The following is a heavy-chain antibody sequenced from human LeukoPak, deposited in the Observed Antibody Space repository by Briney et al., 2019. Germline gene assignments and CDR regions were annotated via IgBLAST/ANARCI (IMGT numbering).Heavy chain of an antibody. CDR2: IYHSGST. CDR3: ASSPLRHRTD. Sequence: SQTLSLTCAVSGGSISSGGYSWSWLRQPPGKGLEWIGYIYHSGSTYYNPSLKSRVTISVDRSKNQFSLKLSSVTAADTAVYYCASSPLRHRTDWGQGTLVTVSS. J-gene: IGHJ4*02. D-gene: IGHD1-14*01. CDR1: GGSISSGGYS. V-gene: IGHV4-30-2*01.